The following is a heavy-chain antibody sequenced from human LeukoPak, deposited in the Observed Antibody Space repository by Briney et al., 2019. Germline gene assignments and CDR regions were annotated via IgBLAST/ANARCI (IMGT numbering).Heavy chain of an antibody. D-gene: IGHD2-8*01. J-gene: IGHJ4*02. CDR1: GFTFDRYW. V-gene: IGHV3-74*01. Sequence: GGSLRLSCAASGFTFDRYWMHSVRQTPGKRLVWVSRSNQDGRYITYADSVQGRFTISRYIATNTLFLQMNSLRAEDTAVYYCARGSMAGGALQDWRQAGLVTVSS. CDR3: ARGSMAGGALQD. CDR2: SNQDGRYI.